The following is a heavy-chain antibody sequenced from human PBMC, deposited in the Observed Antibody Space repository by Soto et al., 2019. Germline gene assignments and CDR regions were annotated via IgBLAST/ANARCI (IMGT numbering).Heavy chain of an antibody. CDR3: ARLAIATPGRRSFGY. J-gene: IGHJ4*02. CDR1: GGSVSSGSYY. V-gene: IGHV4-61*01. Sequence: PSETLSLTCSVFGGSVSSGSYYWSWIRQPPGKGLEWIGYIYYSGSTNYNPSLKSRVTISLDTSKKQFSLRLSSVTAADTAVYYCARLAIATPGRRSFGYWGQGTLVTVSS. CDR2: IYYSGST. D-gene: IGHD6-13*01.